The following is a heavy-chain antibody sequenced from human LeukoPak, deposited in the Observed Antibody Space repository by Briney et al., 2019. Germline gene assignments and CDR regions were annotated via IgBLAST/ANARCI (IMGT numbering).Heavy chain of an antibody. J-gene: IGHJ3*02. Sequence: SETLSLTCAVSGGSISSNWWSWVRQPPGKGLEWIGEIDHSGSTNYSPSLKSRVTISLDTSRNQFSLNLNSVTAADTAVYYCAKSNGYGLVDIWGQGTMVTVSS. CDR1: GGSISSNW. D-gene: IGHD3-10*01. V-gene: IGHV4-4*02. CDR2: IDHSGST. CDR3: AKSNGYGLVDI.